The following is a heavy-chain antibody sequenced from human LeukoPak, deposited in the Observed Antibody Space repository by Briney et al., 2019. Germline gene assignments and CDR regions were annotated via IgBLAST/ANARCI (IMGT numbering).Heavy chain of an antibody. J-gene: IGHJ3*02. CDR3: GRPLGCFSSGCPHDAFDI. CDR1: GGSISSSTYY. V-gene: IGHV4-39*01. CDR2: IYYGGSS. D-gene: IGHD2-2*01. Sequence: PSETLSLTCTVSGGSISSSTYYWGWIRQPPGKGLEWIGNIYYGGSSYSNPSLKSRLTISVDTSKNQFSLKLSSVTAADTAVYYCGRPLGCFSSGCPHDAFDIWGHGTMVTVSS.